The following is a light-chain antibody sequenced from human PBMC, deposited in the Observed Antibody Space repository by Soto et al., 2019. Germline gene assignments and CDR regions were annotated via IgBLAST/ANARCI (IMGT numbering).Light chain of an antibody. CDR1: QSVSSNY. CDR2: AIS. CDR3: QQYSNSPCT. Sequence: DIVLTQSPGTLSLSPGESAALSCRASQSVSSNYLAWYRQKPGQAPRLLIYAISTRAAGIPDRFSGSGSGTDFTLTISRLEPEDSAVYYCQQYSNSPCTFGQGTRVEI. V-gene: IGKV3-20*01. J-gene: IGKJ1*01.